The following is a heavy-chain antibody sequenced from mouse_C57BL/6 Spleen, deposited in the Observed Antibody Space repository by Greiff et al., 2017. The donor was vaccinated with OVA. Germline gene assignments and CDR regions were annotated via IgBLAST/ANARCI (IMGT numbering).Heavy chain of an antibody. CDR3: ARGAGYDSWYFDV. V-gene: IGHV1-54*01. D-gene: IGHD2-2*01. CDR1: GYAFTNYL. CDR2: INPGSGGT. J-gene: IGHJ1*03. Sequence: VQLQQSGAELVRPGTSVKVSCKASGYAFTNYLIEWVKQRPGQGLEWIGVINPGSGGTNYNEKFKGKATLTADKSSSTAYMQLSSLTSEDSAVYFCARGAGYDSWYFDVWGTGTTVTVSS.